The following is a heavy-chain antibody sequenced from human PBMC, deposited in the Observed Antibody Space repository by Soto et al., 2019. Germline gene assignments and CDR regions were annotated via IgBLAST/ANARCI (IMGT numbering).Heavy chain of an antibody. CDR2: INAGNGNT. J-gene: IGHJ6*02. Sequence: QVQLVQSGAEEKKPGASVKVSCKAAGYTFTSYAMHCVRQAPGQRLEWMGWINAGNGNTKYSQKFQGRVTITRDTPASTAYMELSSLSSEDTAVYYCASAYCGGDCSNYYYGMDVWGQGTTVTVSS. CDR3: ASAYCGGDCSNYYYGMDV. CDR1: GYTFTSYA. D-gene: IGHD2-21*02. V-gene: IGHV1-3*05.